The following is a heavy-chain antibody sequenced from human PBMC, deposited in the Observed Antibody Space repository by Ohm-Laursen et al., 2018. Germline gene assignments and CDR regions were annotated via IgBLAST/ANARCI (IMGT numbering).Heavy chain of an antibody. CDR2: ISSSSSYI. V-gene: IGHV3-21*01. J-gene: IGHJ4*02. Sequence: SLRLSCSASGFTFSTYSMNWVRQAPGKGLEWVSSISSSSSYIYYADSVKGRFIISRDNAKNSLFLQMNSLRAEDTAVYYCARDDCSSTSCPDLDYWGQGTLVSVSS. CDR3: ARDDCSSTSCPDLDY. CDR1: GFTFSTYS. D-gene: IGHD2-2*01.